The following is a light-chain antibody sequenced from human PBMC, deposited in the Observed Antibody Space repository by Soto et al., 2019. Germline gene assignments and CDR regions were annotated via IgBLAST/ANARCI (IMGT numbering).Light chain of an antibody. CDR2: YDS. Sequence: DIRLSQSPSILSAAVGDRVTITSRASQGVRSWLAWYQQQPGKAPNLPIYYDSTLEGGVPSRFSGSGSGTEYTLTISSLQPEDFATYYCQQYNPHSLYSFGQGTTLEIK. CDR3: QQYNPHSLYS. V-gene: IGKV1-5*01. CDR1: QGVRSW. J-gene: IGKJ2*01.